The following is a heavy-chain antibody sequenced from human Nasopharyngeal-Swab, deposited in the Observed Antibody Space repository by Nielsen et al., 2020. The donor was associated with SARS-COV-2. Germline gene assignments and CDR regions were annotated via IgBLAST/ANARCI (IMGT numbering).Heavy chain of an antibody. CDR1: CGSISSGGYY. J-gene: IGHJ4*02. CDR3: ARMSMYYYGSGSYTLDY. CDR2: IYYSGST. D-gene: IGHD3-10*01. V-gene: IGHV4-31*03. Sequence: SETLSLTCTVSCGSISSGGYYWSWIRPHPGKGLEWIGYIYYSGSTYYNPSLKSRVTISVDTSKNQFSLKLTSVTAADTAVYYCARMSMYYYGSGSYTLDYWGQGTLVTVSS.